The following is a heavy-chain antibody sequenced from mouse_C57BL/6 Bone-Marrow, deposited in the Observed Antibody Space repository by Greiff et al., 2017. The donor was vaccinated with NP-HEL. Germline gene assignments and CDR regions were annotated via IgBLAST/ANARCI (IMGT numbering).Heavy chain of an antibody. J-gene: IGHJ2*01. CDR1: GYTFTSYW. V-gene: IGHV1-69*01. CDR2: IDPSASYT. CDR3: ASSGSACRHY. Sequence: VQLQQPGAELVMPGASVKLSCKASGYTFTSYWMHWVKQRPGQGLEWIGVIDPSASYTNYNQKFKGKATLTVDKSSSTAYMQLSSLTSEDSAVYDCASSGSACRHYWGQGTTLTVSS. D-gene: IGHD4-1*01.